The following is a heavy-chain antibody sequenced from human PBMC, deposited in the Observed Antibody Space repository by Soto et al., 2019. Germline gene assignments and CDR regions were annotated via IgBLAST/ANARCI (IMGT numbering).Heavy chain of an antibody. V-gene: IGHV6-1*01. CDR1: GDSVSSNSV. CDR2: TYYRSKWYN. J-gene: IGHJ3*02. CDR3: ARGSKTSAHDAFDI. D-gene: IGHD1-26*01. Sequence: SHTLSLTCAISGDSVSSNSVWNWIRQSPSRGLEWLGRTYYRSKWYNDYAVSVKSRITINPDTSKNQFSLQLNSVTPEDTAVYYCARGSKTSAHDAFDIWGQGTMVTVSS.